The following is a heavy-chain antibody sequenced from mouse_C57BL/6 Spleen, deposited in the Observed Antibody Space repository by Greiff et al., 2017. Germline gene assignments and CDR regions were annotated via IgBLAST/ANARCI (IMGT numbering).Heavy chain of an antibody. CDR3: ARVAYYGSCYWYFDV. CDR1: GFTFSSYG. J-gene: IGHJ1*03. Sequence: DVQLQESGGDLVKPGGSLKLSCAASGFTFSSYGMSWVRQTPDKRLEWVATISSGGSYTYYPDSVKGRFTISRDTAKNTLYLQMSSLKSEDTAMYYGARVAYYGSCYWYFDVWGTGTTVTVSS. V-gene: IGHV5-6*01. CDR2: ISSGGSYT. D-gene: IGHD1-1*01.